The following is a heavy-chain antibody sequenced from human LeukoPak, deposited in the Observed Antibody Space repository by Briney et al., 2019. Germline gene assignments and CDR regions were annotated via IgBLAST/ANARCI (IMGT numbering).Heavy chain of an antibody. CDR3: ARSLYCSGGSCYNSIPPYYYYMDV. CDR2: INHSGST. CDR1: GGSNITTSYY. J-gene: IGHJ6*03. V-gene: IGHV4-39*07. Sequence: SETLSLTCTVSGGSNITTSYYWAWIRQPPGKGLEWIGEINHSGSTNYNPSLKSRVTISVDTSKNQFSLKLSSVTAADTAVYYCARSLYCSGGSCYNSIPPYYYYMDVWGKGTTVTVSS. D-gene: IGHD2-15*01.